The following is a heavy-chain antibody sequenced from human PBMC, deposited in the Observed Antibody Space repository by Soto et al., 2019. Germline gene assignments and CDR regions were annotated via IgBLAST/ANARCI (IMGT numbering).Heavy chain of an antibody. CDR2: IYYSGST. Sequence: TCTVSGGSISSYYWSWIRQPPGKGLEWIGYIYYSGSTNYNPSLKSRVTISVDTSKNQFSLKLSSVTAADTAVYYCARVNYDFWSGYYEYYYYYMDVWGKGTTVTVSS. D-gene: IGHD3-3*01. CDR3: ARVNYDFWSGYYEYYYYYMDV. J-gene: IGHJ6*03. V-gene: IGHV4-59*01. CDR1: GGSISSYY.